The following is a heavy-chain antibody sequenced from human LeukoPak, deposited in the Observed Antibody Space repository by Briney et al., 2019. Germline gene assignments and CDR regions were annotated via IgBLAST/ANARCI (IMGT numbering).Heavy chain of an antibody. D-gene: IGHD6-19*01. Sequence: TSETLSLTCAVSGYSISSGYYWGWIRQPPGKGLEWIGSIYHSGSTYYNPSLKSRVTMSVDTSKNQFSLKLSSVTAADTAVYYCARASGIAVAGTNHWFDPWGQGTLVTVSS. CDR2: IYHSGST. V-gene: IGHV4-38-2*01. CDR1: GYSISSGYY. CDR3: ARASGIAVAGTNHWFDP. J-gene: IGHJ5*02.